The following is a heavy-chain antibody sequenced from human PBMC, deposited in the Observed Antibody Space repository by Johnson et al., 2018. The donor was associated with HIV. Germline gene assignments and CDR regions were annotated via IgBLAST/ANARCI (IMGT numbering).Heavy chain of an antibody. Sequence: VQLVESGGGLVQPGRSLRLSCAASGFTFDDYAIHWVRQTPGKGLEWVSGISGSGGSTYYADSVKGRFIISRDNARNSVFLQMNSLRAEDTAVYYCARGAYYYLIWGQGTMVTVSS. D-gene: IGHD3-22*01. CDR1: GFTFDDYA. CDR2: ISGSGGST. V-gene: IGHV3-9*01. CDR3: ARGAYYYLI. J-gene: IGHJ3*01.